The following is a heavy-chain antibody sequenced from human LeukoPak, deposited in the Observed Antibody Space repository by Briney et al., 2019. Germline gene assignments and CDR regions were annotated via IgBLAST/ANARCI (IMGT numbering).Heavy chain of an antibody. CDR2: IYWNDDN. CDR1: GFSLSTSGVG. Sequence: SGPTLVNPTQTLTLTCTFSGFSLSTSGVGVGWIRQPPGKALEWLALIYWNDDNRYSPSLKSRLTITKDTSKNQAVLRMTNMDPVDTATYYCAHYGDYRFMWYFDYWGQGTLVTVSS. CDR3: AHYGDYRFMWYFDY. D-gene: IGHD4-17*01. J-gene: IGHJ4*02. V-gene: IGHV2-5*01.